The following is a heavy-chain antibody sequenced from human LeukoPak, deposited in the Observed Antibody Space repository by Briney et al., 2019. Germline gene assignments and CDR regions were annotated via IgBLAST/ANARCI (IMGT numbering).Heavy chain of an antibody. CDR2: IYTSGNT. V-gene: IGHV4-4*07. CDR3: ARDGEYSYDILTGYLGTLDAFDP. CDR1: GASITSYS. J-gene: IGHJ5*02. D-gene: IGHD3-9*01. Sequence: PSQTLSLTCTVSGASITSYSWSCIRQPAGKGLEWIGRIYTSGNTNYNPSLKSRVTMSVDTSKNQFYLKLSSVNAADTAVYYCARDGEYSYDILTGYLGTLDAFDPWGQGTLVTVSS.